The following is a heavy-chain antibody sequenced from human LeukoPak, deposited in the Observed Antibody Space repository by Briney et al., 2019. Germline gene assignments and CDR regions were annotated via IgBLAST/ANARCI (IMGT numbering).Heavy chain of an antibody. J-gene: IGHJ4*02. V-gene: IGHV4-30-4*02. CDR3: ARASRYYGSGSYYVVDY. D-gene: IGHD3-10*01. CDR2: IDYSGSS. CDR1: GGSIRSGAYS. Sequence: SETLSLTCTVSGGSIRSGAYSWNWIRQPPGKGLEWIGYIDYSGSSSYNPSLKSRATISVDTSKNQFSLKLSSVTAADTAVYYCARASRYYGSGSYYVVDYWGQGTLVTVSS.